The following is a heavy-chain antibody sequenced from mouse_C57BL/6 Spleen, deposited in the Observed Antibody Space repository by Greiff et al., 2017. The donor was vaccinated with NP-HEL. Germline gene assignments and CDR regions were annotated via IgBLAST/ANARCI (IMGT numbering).Heavy chain of an antibody. V-gene: IGHV1-5*01. J-gene: IGHJ2*01. D-gene: IGHD1-1*01. CDR3: TRGASYYGSSYGYFDY. Sequence: VQLKESGTVLARPGASVKMSCKTSGYTFTSYWMHWVKQRPGQGLEWIGAIYPGNSDTSYNQKFKGKAKLTAVTSASTAYMELSSLTNEHSAVYYCTRGASYYGSSYGYFDYWGQGTTLTVSS. CDR2: IYPGNSDT. CDR1: GYTFTSYW.